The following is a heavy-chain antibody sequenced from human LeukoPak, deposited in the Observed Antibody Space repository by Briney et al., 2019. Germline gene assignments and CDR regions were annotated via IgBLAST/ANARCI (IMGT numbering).Heavy chain of an antibody. CDR1: AFTFSSYG. CDR2: IWYDGSNK. J-gene: IGHJ4*02. V-gene: IGHV3-33*01. Sequence: GRSLRLSCAVSAFTFSSYGMHWVRQAPGKGLEWVAVIWYDGSNKYYADSVKGRFTISRDNSKNTLYLQMNSPRTEDTAVYYCARDQAYFDYWGQGTLVTVSS. CDR3: ARDQAYFDY.